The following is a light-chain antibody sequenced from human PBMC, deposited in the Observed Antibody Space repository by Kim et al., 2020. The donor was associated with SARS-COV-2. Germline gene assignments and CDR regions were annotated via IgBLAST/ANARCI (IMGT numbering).Light chain of an antibody. J-gene: IGLJ3*02. CDR3: AVWEDTLNGPV. CDR1: SSGSGDNP. V-gene: IGLV1-44*01. Sequence: GQRVIMSCSGSSSGSGDNPVSWYWHRPGSAPKLLIYTNNLRPLGFPDRFSGSKSGTSDSLAISGLQSEDEAEYYCAVWEDTLNGPVFGGGTQLTVL. CDR2: TNN.